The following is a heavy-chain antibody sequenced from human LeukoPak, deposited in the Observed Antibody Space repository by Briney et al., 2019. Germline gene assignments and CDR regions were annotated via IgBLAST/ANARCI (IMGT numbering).Heavy chain of an antibody. D-gene: IGHD2-15*01. CDR2: IYYSGST. V-gene: IGHV4-59*01. J-gene: IGHJ4*02. Sequence: TSETLSLTCTVSGGSISSYYWSWIRQPPGKGLEWIGYIYYSGSTNYNPSLKSRVTISVDTSKNQFSLKLSSVTAADTAVYYCARERETRDCSGGSCPYIIDHWGQGTLVTVSS. CDR1: GGSISSYY. CDR3: ARERETRDCSGGSCPYIIDH.